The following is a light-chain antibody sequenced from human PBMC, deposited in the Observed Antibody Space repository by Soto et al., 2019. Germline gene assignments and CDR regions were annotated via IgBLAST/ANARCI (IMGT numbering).Light chain of an antibody. CDR2: WVA. CDR3: QHRGT. J-gene: IGKJ1*01. V-gene: IGKV4-1*01. Sequence: DIVMTQSPDSLAVSLGARATINCKSSQSVVYSSNNNNYLSWYQQKPGQPPKLLIYWVATREPGVPDRFSGSGSATDFTLTISSLQAEDVAVYYCQHRGTFGQGTKVEIK. CDR1: QSVVYSSNNNNY.